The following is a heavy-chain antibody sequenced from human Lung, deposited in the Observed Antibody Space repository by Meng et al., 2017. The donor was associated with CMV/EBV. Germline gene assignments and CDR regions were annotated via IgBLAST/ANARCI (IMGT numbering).Heavy chain of an antibody. CDR1: GFXFSSYE. Sequence: GGSXRLXCAASGFXFSSYEMNWVRQAPGKGLEWVSYISSSGSTIYYADSVKGRFTISRDNAKNSLYLQMNSLRAEDTAVYYCARDRGYCSSTSCRHPRYWHYGMDVXGQGXTVTVSS. CDR3: ARDRGYCSSTSCRHPRYWHYGMDV. V-gene: IGHV3-48*03. CDR2: ISSSGSTI. J-gene: IGHJ6*02. D-gene: IGHD2-2*01.